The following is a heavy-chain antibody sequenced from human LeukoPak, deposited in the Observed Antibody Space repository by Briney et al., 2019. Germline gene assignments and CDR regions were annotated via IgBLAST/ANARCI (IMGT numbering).Heavy chain of an antibody. Sequence: PSETLPLTCTVSGGSINSYYWSWIRQPPGKGLEWIGYIYYSGSTNYSPSLKSRVTISVDTSKNQFSLKLSSVTAADTAVYYCARAKDFLNWFDPWGQGTLVTVSS. V-gene: IGHV4-59*01. CDR1: GGSINSYY. J-gene: IGHJ5*02. D-gene: IGHD2-15*01. CDR3: ARAKDFLNWFDP. CDR2: IYYSGST.